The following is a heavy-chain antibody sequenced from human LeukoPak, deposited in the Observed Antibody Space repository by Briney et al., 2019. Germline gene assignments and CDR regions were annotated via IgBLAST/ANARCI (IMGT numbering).Heavy chain of an antibody. J-gene: IGHJ4*02. V-gene: IGHV3-23*01. CDR2: ITSDGDNT. Sequence: PGGSLRPSCAASGFTFSSYAMSWVRQAPGKGLEWVSTITSDGDNTYSADSVKGRITFSRDNSKNTLSLQLRSLRAEDTAVYYCAKDLSYTSGSSDYWGQGTLVTVSS. CDR3: AKDLSYTSGSSDY. D-gene: IGHD6-19*01. CDR1: GFTFSSYA.